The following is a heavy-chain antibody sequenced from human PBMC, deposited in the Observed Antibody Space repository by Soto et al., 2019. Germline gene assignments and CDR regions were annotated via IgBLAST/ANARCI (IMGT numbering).Heavy chain of an antibody. V-gene: IGHV4-30-2*01. D-gene: IGHD3-3*01. CDR2: IYHSGST. CDR1: GGSISSGGYS. CDR3: ARSNYEDSYSFDI. J-gene: IGHJ3*02. Sequence: QLQLQESGSGLVKPSQTLSLTCAVSGGSISSGGYSWSWIRQPPGQVLEWIGSIYHSGSTYYNPPLMSRVTNSLDRAKNQFSRKLSSVTVADTAVYYCARSNYEDSYSFDIWGHATMVMVSS.